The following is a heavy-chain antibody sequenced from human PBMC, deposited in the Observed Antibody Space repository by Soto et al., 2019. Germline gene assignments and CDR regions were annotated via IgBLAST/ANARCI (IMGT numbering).Heavy chain of an antibody. Sequence: ASVKVSCKASGYTFANYGISWVRQAPGQGLDWMGWISGNNGATNFAPKVQDRITMTLDTSTGVASLTLRSLSSVTAADTAVYYCARMSQFVYDSSGYPDYWGQGTLVTVSS. CDR2: ISGNNGAT. V-gene: IGHV1-18*04. CDR3: ARMSQFVYDSSGYPDY. J-gene: IGHJ4*02. D-gene: IGHD3-22*01. CDR1: GYTFANYG.